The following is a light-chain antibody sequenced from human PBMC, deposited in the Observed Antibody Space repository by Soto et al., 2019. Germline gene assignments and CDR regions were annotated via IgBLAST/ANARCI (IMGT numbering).Light chain of an antibody. V-gene: IGKV1-27*01. CDR3: HKYNSAPGT. CDR1: QGISNY. CDR2: AAT. J-gene: IGKJ1*01. Sequence: DIQMTQSPSSLSASVGDRVTITCRASQGISNYLAWYQQKPWKVLTLLIYAATTLLSGVPSRFSGSGCGTDFALTISSLKTEDSTIYCSHKYNSAPGTCGQGTKVEI.